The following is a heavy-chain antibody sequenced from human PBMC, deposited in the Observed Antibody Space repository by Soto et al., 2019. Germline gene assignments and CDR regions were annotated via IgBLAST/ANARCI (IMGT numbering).Heavy chain of an antibody. Sequence: ASVKVSCKASGYTFTSYYMHWVRQAPGQGLEWMGRIYPSDGSTSYAQKFQGRVTMTADTSTSTAYMELSSLRSEDTAVYYCARPIAANYYYYGMDVWGQGTTVTVSS. CDR1: GYTFTSYY. J-gene: IGHJ6*02. CDR3: ARPIAANYYYYGMDV. D-gene: IGHD6-25*01. CDR2: IYPSDGST. V-gene: IGHV1-46*01.